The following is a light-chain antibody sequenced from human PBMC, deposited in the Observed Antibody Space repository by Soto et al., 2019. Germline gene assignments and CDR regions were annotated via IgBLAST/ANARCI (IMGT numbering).Light chain of an antibody. J-gene: IGKJ1*01. CDR3: QHYNNWPRT. V-gene: IGKV3-15*01. CDR1: QSVSNN. Sequence: EIVMTQSPATLSVSPGERATLSCRASQSVSNNLAWYQQKPGQAPRLLIYGTSTRATGIPSRFSGSRSGTEFTLTISSLQSEDFAVYYCQHYNNWPRTFGQGTKVEVK. CDR2: GTS.